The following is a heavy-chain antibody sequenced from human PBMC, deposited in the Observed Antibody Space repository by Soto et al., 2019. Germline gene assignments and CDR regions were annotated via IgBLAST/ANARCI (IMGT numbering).Heavy chain of an antibody. CDR2: IYPGDSDT. CDR1: GCSFTSYL. J-gene: IGHJ3*02. V-gene: IGHV5-51*01. CDR3: ARFAPGSDVAFDI. Sequence: GESLKISCKGSGCSFTSYLIGWVRQMPGKGLEWMGIIYPGDSDTRYSPSFQGQVTISADKSISTAYLQWSRLKPSNTAMYYWARFAPGSDVAFDIWGQGTMVTVSS. D-gene: IGHD1-1*01.